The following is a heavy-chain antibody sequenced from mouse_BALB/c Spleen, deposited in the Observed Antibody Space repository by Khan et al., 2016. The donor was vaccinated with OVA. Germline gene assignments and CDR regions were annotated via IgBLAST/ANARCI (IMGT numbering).Heavy chain of an antibody. Sequence: EVQLVESGPGLVKPSQSLSLTCTVTDYSITSDYAWNWIRQFPGNKLEWMGYISYSGSTNYNPSLKSRISIPRDTSRNQFFLQLNSVTTEDTATYYCARRYYYGHWYFDVWGAGTTVTVSS. CDR3: ARRYYYGHWYFDV. V-gene: IGHV3-2*02. D-gene: IGHD1-1*01. J-gene: IGHJ1*01. CDR1: DYSITSDYA. CDR2: ISYSGST.